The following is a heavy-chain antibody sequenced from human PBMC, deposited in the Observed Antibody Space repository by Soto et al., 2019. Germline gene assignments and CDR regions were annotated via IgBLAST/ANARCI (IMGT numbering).Heavy chain of an antibody. CDR1: GYTFSGHF. CDR2: INPNTGNT. D-gene: IGHD2-15*01. Sequence: ASVKVSCKTSGYTFSGHFLQWVRQAPGAGPEWMGWINPNTGNTKYGQKFEGRVTMTRDMSSSTAYMELTRLTVDDTAVYFCARAGSYCSGGSRSFAYWGQGSLVTVSS. CDR3: ARAGSYCSGGSRSFAY. J-gene: IGHJ4*02. V-gene: IGHV1-2*02.